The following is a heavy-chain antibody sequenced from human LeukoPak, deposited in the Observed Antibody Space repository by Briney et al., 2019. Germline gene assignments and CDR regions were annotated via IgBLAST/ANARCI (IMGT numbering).Heavy chain of an antibody. CDR3: AGAVMMHGEAIPAH. V-gene: IGHV1-46*01. J-gene: IGHJ4*02. CDR1: GYTFSSHY. D-gene: IGHD3-16*01. Sequence: VASVKVSCKASGYTFSSHYVHWVRQASGQGLEWMGIINPSGGSTSYAQKFQGRVTMTRDKSTSTVYMELKSVRSEDTAVYYCAGAVMMHGEAIPAHWGQGTPVTVSS. CDR2: INPSGGST.